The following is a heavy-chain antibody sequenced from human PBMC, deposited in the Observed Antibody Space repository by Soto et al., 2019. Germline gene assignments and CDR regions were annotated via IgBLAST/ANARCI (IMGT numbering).Heavy chain of an antibody. CDR3: ARDRLYYYDSSGYTPRGDFDY. CDR2: IIPIFGTS. V-gene: IGHV1-69*01. Sequence: QVQLVQSGAEVKKPGSSVKVSCKASGGTFSSYAISWVRQAPGQGLEWMGGIIPIFGTSNYAQKFQGRVTITADECTSTAYMELSSLRSEDTAVYYCARDRLYYYDSSGYTPRGDFDYWGQGTPVTVSS. CDR1: GGTFSSYA. J-gene: IGHJ4*02. D-gene: IGHD3-22*01.